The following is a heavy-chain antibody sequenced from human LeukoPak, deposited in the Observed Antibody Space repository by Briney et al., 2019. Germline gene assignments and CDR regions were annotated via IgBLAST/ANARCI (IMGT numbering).Heavy chain of an antibody. CDR1: GFTFDDYS. CDR3: AKASWLTGAYFDY. J-gene: IGHJ4*02. V-gene: IGHV3-9*01. CDR2: ISWNSGSI. D-gene: IGHD3-22*01. Sequence: QPGRSLRLSCAASGFTFDDYSMHWVRQAPGEGLEWVSGISWNSGSIGYSDSVKGRFTISRDNAKNSLYLQMNSLRAEDTALYYCAKASWLTGAYFDYWGQGTLVTVSS.